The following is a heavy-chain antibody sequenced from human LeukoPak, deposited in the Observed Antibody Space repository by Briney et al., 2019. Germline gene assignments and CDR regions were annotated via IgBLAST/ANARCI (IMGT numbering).Heavy chain of an antibody. D-gene: IGHD3-22*01. CDR1: GGTFSSYA. CDR3: ARGGWYYYDSRYYFDY. V-gene: IGHV1-18*01. J-gene: IGHJ4*02. Sequence: GASVKVSCKASGGTFSSYAISWVRQAPGQGLEWMGWINPNSGGTNYAQKFQGRVTMTTDTSTSTAYMELRSLRSDDTAVYYCARGGWYYYDSRYYFDYWGQGTLVTVSS. CDR2: INPNSGGT.